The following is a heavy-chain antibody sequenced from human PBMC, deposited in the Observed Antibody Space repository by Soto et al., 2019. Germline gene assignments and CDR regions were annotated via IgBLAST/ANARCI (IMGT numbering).Heavy chain of an antibody. J-gene: IGHJ4*02. Sequence: GWSLRLSCAAFGLTVSGKKYMAWVRQAPGKGLEWVSAISGSAGTFYATSVKGRFTISRDNSRSTVYPQMHSLRAEDSAIYYCAKENDYDFNWGSDRYTSHYWGRGTLVTVSA. D-gene: IGHD3-16*02. CDR3: AKENDYDFNWGSDRYTSHY. CDR1: GLTVSGKKY. CDR2: ISGSAGT. V-gene: IGHV3-23*01.